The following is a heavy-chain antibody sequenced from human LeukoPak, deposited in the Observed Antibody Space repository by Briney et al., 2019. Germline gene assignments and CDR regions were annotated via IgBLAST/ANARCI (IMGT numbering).Heavy chain of an antibody. CDR1: GFTFSTYA. Sequence: GGSLRLSCAASGFTFSTYAMHWVRQAPGKGLEWVAVISYDGSNKYYADSVKGRFTISRDNSKNTLYLQMNSLRAEDTAVYYCASTGTNSPSIYGDPRRAPTSVPDYWGQGTLVTVSS. J-gene: IGHJ4*02. D-gene: IGHD4-17*01. CDR3: ASTGTNSPSIYGDPRRAPTSVPDY. CDR2: ISYDGSNK. V-gene: IGHV3-30-3*01.